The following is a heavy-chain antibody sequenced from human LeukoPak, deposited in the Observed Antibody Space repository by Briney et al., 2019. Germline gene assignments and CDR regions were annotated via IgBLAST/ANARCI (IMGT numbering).Heavy chain of an antibody. Sequence: GASVKASCKAFGYTFASNYMPWGRQAPGHEPECRGEISPRGGSTTYAQKFQGRVTLTRDMSTSTAYLELSSLRSEDTAVYYCARDNSVRDEAWWFNPWGQGTLVTVSS. J-gene: IGHJ5*02. CDR3: ARDNSVRDEAWWFNP. D-gene: IGHD5-24*01. CDR2: ISPRGGST. V-gene: IGHV1-46*01. CDR1: GYTFASNY.